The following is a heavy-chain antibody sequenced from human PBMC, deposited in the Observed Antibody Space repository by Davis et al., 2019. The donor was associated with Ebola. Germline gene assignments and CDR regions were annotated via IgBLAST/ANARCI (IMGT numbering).Heavy chain of an antibody. CDR1: GDSVSSNSAA. V-gene: IGHV6-1*01. J-gene: IGHJ6*04. CDR3: ARDRRAAAGTTLYYYYGMDV. D-gene: IGHD6-13*01. Sequence: SCAISGDSVSSNSAAWNWIRQSPSRGLEWLGRTYYRSKWYNDYAVSVKSRITINPDTSKNQFSLQLNSVTPEDTAVYYCARDRRAAAGTTLYYYYGMDVWGKGTTVTVSS. CDR2: TYYRSKWYN.